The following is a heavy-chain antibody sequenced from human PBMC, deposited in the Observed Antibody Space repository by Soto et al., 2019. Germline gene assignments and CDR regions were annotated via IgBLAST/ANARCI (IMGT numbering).Heavy chain of an antibody. CDR2: IYPGDSDA. CDR1: GYSFLNYW. D-gene: IGHD5-18*01. V-gene: IGHV5-51*01. J-gene: IGHJ4*02. CDR3: ARHIVDTSMTASFNY. Sequence: GESLKISCKTSGYSFLNYWIGWVRQMPGKGLEWMGIIYPGDSDARYSPSFQGQVTISADKSISTVYLQWSSLKASDTAMYYCARHIVDTSMTASFNYWGQGTQVTVSS.